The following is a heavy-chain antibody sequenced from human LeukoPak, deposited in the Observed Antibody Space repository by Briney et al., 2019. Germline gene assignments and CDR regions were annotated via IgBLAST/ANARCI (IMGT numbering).Heavy chain of an antibody. Sequence: SVKVSCKASGGTFSSYAISWVRQAPGQGLEWMGRIIPILGIANYAQKFQGRVTITADKSTSTAYVELSSLRAEDTAVYYCARETNGPFDYWGQGTLVTVSS. V-gene: IGHV1-69*04. J-gene: IGHJ4*02. CDR2: IIPILGIA. D-gene: IGHD1-1*01. CDR3: ARETNGPFDY. CDR1: GGTFSSYA.